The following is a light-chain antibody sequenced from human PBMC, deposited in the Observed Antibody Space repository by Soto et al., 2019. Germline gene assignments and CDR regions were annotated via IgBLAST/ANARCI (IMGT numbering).Light chain of an antibody. Sequence: EIVMTQSPATLSLSPGERATLSCRASQSVSSNLAWYQQKPGHAPRLLIYGASTRATDIPARFSGSGSGTEFTLTISSLQSEDFVVYYCQQRNVWPPVTFGQGTRLEIK. CDR3: QQRNVWPPVT. CDR1: QSVSSN. V-gene: IGKV3-15*01. CDR2: GAS. J-gene: IGKJ5*01.